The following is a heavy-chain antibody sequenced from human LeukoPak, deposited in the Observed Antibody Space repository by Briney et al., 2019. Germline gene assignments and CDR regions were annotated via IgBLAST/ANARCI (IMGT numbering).Heavy chain of an antibody. Sequence: ASVKVSYKASGYTFTSYDINWVRQATGQGLEWMGWMNPNSGNTGYAQKFQGRVTMTRNTSISTAYMELSSLRSEDTAVYYCARLLWFGELGGEWGQGTLVTVSS. CDR2: MNPNSGNT. J-gene: IGHJ4*02. D-gene: IGHD3-10*01. CDR1: GYTFTSYD. V-gene: IGHV1-8*01. CDR3: ARLLWFGELGGE.